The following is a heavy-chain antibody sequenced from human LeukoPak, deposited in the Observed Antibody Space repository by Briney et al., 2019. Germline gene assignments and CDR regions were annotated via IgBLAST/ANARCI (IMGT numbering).Heavy chain of an antibody. J-gene: IGHJ4*02. D-gene: IGHD6-19*01. Sequence: GGSLRLSCAASGFTFSSYSMTWVRQAPGKGLEWVSSITSGGDDIYYSDSVKGRFTISRDSAKNSLFLQMNNLRAEDTAVYYCATKQWLNSWGQGTRVTVSS. CDR3: ATKQWLNS. CDR2: ITSGGDDI. V-gene: IGHV3-21*01. CDR1: GFTFSSYS.